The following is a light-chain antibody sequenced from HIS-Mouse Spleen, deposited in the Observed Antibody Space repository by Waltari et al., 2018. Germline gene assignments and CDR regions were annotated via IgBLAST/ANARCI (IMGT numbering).Light chain of an antibody. J-gene: IGLJ2*01. Sequence: SYELTQPPSVSVSPGQTARITCSGDALPKKYAYWYQKKSGQAPVLVIYEDSKRPSGIPGRFSGCSSGRMATLTISGAQVGDEADYYCYSPDSSGNHRVFGGGTKLTVL. V-gene: IGLV3-10*01. CDR2: EDS. CDR3: YSPDSSGNHRV. CDR1: ALPKKY.